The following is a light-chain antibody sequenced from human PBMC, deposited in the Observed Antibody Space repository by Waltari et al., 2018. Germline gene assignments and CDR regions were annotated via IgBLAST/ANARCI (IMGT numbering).Light chain of an antibody. Sequence: EIVLTQSPDTLSLSPGERATLSCRASQSVSSSYLAWYQQKPGQAPRLLMYGTSRRATDIPDRFSGSGSGTDFTLTISRLEPEDVAVYYCHQYVRSPRTFGQGTKVEVK. J-gene: IGKJ1*01. V-gene: IGKV3-20*01. CDR2: GTS. CDR3: HQYVRSPRT. CDR1: QSVSSSY.